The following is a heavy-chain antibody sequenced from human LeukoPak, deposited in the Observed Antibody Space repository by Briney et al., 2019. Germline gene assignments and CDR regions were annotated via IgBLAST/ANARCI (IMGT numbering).Heavy chain of an antibody. V-gene: IGHV3-15*04. CDR1: GLPFSNAW. CDR2: IGINTGGGPT. D-gene: IGHD3-10*01. J-gene: IGHJ4*02. Sequence: GGSLRLSCAVSGLPFSNAWMSWVRQAPGKGLEWVGRIGINTGGGPTDYAAPVKNRFTISRDNSKNTLYLQMTSLKTEDTAVYYCTTGAYYYGSGDYLGWGQGTLVTVSS. CDR3: TTGAYYYGSGDYLG.